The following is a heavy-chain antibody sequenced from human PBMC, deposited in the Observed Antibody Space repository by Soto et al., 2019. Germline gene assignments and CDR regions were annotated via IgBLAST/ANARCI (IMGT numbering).Heavy chain of an antibody. V-gene: IGHV4-4*02. CDR2: IYHSGST. Sequence: SETLSLTCAVSGGSISSNNWWSWVRQPPGKGLEWIGEIYHSGSTNYNPSLKSRVTISVDKSKNQFSLKLTSVTAADTAVYYCARTSSYSSGYYDYWGQGTLVTVPQ. J-gene: IGHJ4*02. D-gene: IGHD3-22*01. CDR3: ARTSSYSSGYYDY. CDR1: GGSISSNNW.